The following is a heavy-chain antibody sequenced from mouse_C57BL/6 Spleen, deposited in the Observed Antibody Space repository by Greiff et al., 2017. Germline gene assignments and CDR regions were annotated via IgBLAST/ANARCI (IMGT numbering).Heavy chain of an antibody. CDR2: INPGNGGT. Sequence: VQLQQSGTELVRPGASVKLSCKASGFTFTSYWMRWVKQRPGQGLEWIGFINPGNGGTNYNEKFKGKATLTVDKSSSTAYMQLSSLTSEDSAVYYCARMEDGVEGDYWGQGTTLTVSS. V-gene: IGHV1-53*01. J-gene: IGHJ2*01. CDR3: ARMEDGVEGDY. CDR1: GFTFTSYW.